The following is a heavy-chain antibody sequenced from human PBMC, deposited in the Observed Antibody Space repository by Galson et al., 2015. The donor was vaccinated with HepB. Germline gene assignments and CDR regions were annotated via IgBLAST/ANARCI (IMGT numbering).Heavy chain of an antibody. CDR3: ARNKQGLVPNYYYYYGMDV. CDR1: GFSLSTKGMC. D-gene: IGHD6-19*01. V-gene: IGHV2-70*11. CDR2: IDWENNK. J-gene: IGHJ6*02. Sequence: PALVKPTQTLTLTCTFSGFSLSTKGMCVSWIRQPPGKALEFLARIDWENNKYYSTSLKTRLTVSRDTSKNQVVLTMTNMDPVDTATYFCARNKQGLVPNYYYYYGMDVWGQGTTVTVSS.